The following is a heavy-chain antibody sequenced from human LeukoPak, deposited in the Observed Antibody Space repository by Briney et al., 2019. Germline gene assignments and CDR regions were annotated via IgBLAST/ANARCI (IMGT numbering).Heavy chain of an antibody. CDR3: ARREGTKNFDL. V-gene: IGHV5-51*01. D-gene: IGHD1-7*01. CDR2: IYPPDSDI. CDR1: GYSFSKYW. Sequence: GESLKISCHASGYSFSKYWIGWVRQLPGKGLAWMGVIYPPDSDIKYSPSFQGQVTISADKSINTAYLQWNSLKASDTAMYFCARREGTKNFDLWGQGTLVTVSS. J-gene: IGHJ4*02.